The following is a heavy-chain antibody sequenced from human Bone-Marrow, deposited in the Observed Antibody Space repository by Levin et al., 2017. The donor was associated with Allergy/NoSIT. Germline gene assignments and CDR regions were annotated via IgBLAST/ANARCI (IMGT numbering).Heavy chain of an antibody. J-gene: IGHJ4*02. Sequence: GGSLRLSCAASGFNFDLYAMSWVRQAPGRGLEYVADVGNSGGGTYYADSVKGRFTISRDNSKNTLSLQMNSLRAEDTAFYYCAKSTSRVVIRGQYYFDSWGQGSLVIVSS. CDR1: GFNFDLYA. V-gene: IGHV3-23*05. CDR3: AKSTSRVVIRGQYYFDS. D-gene: IGHD3-22*01. CDR2: VGNSGGGT.